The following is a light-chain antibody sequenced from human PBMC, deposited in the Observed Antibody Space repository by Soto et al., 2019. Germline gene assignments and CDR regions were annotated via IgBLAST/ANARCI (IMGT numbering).Light chain of an antibody. CDR3: QQYNSYWT. J-gene: IGKJ1*01. V-gene: IGKV1-5*01. CDR2: DAS. Sequence: DIQMTQSPSTLSASVGDRVTITCRASQSISSRLAWYQQKPGKAPKVLIYDASSLESGVPSRFIGSGSGTEFTLTISSLQPDEFATYYGQQYNSYWTVGQGTKVEIK. CDR1: QSISSR.